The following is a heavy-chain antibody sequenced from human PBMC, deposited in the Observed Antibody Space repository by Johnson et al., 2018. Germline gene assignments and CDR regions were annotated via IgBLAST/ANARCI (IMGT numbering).Heavy chain of an antibody. CDR3: ARDQDCSSTSCLGMDV. J-gene: IGHJ6*02. D-gene: IGHD2-2*01. CDR2: IWYDGSNK. V-gene: IGHV3-33*01. Sequence: QVQLVESGGGVVQXGRSXRLXCAASGFTFSSYGMHWVRQAPGKGLEWVAVIWYDGSNKYYADSVKGRFTIPRANSKNTLYLQMNSLRAEDTAVYYCARDQDCSSTSCLGMDVWGQGTTVTVSS. CDR1: GFTFSSYG.